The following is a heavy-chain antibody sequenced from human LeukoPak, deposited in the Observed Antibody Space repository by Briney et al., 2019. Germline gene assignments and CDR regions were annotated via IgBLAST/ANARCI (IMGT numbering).Heavy chain of an antibody. Sequence: GGSLRLSCVASGFTFSSHWMHWVRQVPGKGLVWVSYINSDGSSTNYADSVKGRFTISRDNAKNTVYLQMNSLRAEDTAMYYCTREIGYDGISWGSDYWGQGTLVTVSS. CDR2: INSDGSST. V-gene: IGHV3-74*01. D-gene: IGHD4-23*01. J-gene: IGHJ4*02. CDR1: GFTFSSHW. CDR3: TREIGYDGISWGSDY.